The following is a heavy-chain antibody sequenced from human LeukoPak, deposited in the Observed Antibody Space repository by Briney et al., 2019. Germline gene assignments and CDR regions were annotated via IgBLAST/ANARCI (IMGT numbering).Heavy chain of an antibody. CDR3: ARVPLSRYYDSSGYPKWGYFDY. CDR2: ISYSGST. Sequence: SETLSLTCTVSGGSFSGGDYYWSWIRQPPGKGLEWIRYISYSGSTYYSPSLKSRLTISVDTSKNQFSLKLSSVTAADTAVYYCARVPLSRYYDSSGYPKWGYFDYWGQGTLVTVSS. J-gene: IGHJ4*02. CDR1: GGSFSGGDYY. D-gene: IGHD3-22*01. V-gene: IGHV4-30-4*01.